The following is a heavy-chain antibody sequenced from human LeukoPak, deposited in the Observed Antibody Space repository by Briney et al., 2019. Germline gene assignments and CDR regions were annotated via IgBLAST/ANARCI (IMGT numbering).Heavy chain of an antibody. V-gene: IGHV1-8*01. Sequence: ASVKVSCKASGYTFTSYDINWVRQATGQGLEWMGWMNPNSGNTGYAQKFQGRVTMTRNTSISTAYMELSSLRSEDTAVYYCARSKIWFRELFDYWGQGTLVTVSS. CDR3: ARSKIWFRELFDY. D-gene: IGHD3-10*01. CDR1: GYTFTSYD. J-gene: IGHJ4*02. CDR2: MNPNSGNT.